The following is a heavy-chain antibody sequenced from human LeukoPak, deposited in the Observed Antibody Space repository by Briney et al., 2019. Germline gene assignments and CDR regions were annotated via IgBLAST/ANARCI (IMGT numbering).Heavy chain of an antibody. V-gene: IGHV3-23*01. D-gene: IGHD2-15*01. CDR1: GFTFSNYA. J-gene: IGHJ4*02. CDR2: ITDSGGDT. Sequence: GGSLRLSCAASGFTFSNYAMSWARQAPGKGLEWFSAITDSGGDTYYADSVKGRFTISRDNSKNTLDLQMSSLRAEDTAVYYCAKGSASSRPYYFDYWGQGALVTVSS. CDR3: AKGSASSRPYYFDY.